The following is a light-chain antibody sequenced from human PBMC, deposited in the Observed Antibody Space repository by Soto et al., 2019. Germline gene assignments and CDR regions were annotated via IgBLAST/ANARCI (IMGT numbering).Light chain of an antibody. CDR1: QSVSSSY. Sequence: DIVLTQSPGTLSLSPGERAALSCRASQSVSSSYLAWYQQKPGQAPRHLIYGASNRATGIADRFSGSGSGTDFTLTISRLEPEDFAVYYCQQYDNSPLTFGGGTKV. J-gene: IGKJ4*01. CDR3: QQYDNSPLT. CDR2: GAS. V-gene: IGKV3-20*01.